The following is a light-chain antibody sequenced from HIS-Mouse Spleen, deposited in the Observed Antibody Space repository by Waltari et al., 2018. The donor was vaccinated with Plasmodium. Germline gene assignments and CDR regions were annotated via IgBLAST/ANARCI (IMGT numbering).Light chain of an antibody. J-gene: IGLJ1*01. Sequence: SYELTQPPSVSVSLGQMARITCSGEALPKKYAYWYQQKPGQFPVLVIYKDSERPSGIPGRFSGSSSGTIVTLTISGVQAEDEADYYCLSADSSGTYRVFGTGTKVTVL. CDR2: KDS. V-gene: IGLV3-16*01. CDR3: LSADSSGTYRV. CDR1: ALPKKY.